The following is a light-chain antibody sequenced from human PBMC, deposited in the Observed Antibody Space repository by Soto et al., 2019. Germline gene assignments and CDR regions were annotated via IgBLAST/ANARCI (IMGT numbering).Light chain of an antibody. Sequence: EIVMTQSPATLSVSPGDRATLSCRASQSVDNDLAWYQQKPGQPPRLLIYDASTRATAIPARFSGSGSGTEFTLTISSLQSEDFAVYFCQQYDNWPYTFGQGTKLEIK. CDR2: DAS. V-gene: IGKV3-15*01. CDR3: QQYDNWPYT. CDR1: QSVDND. J-gene: IGKJ2*01.